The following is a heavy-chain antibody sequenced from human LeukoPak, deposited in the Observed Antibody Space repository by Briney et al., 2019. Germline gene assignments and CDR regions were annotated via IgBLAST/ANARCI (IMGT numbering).Heavy chain of an antibody. Sequence: GGSLRLSCAASGFAFNPYSMHWVRQPPGKALEWVAVISFDGNNKYYADSVKGRFTISRDNSKNTLNLQMNSLRTDDTAVYYCAREVSIGGTFDYWCQGTLVTISS. CDR1: GFAFNPYS. V-gene: IGHV3-30-3*01. CDR3: AREVSIGGTFDY. J-gene: IGHJ4*02. D-gene: IGHD1-14*01. CDR2: ISFDGNNK.